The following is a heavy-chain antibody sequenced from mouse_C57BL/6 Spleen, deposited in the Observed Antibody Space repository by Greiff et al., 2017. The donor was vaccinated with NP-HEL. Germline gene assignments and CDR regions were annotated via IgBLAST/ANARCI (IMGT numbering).Heavy chain of an antibody. J-gene: IGHJ3*01. V-gene: IGHV1-9*01. CDR2: ILPGSGST. CDR1: GYTFTGYW. Sequence: QVQLQQSGAELMKPGASVKLSCKATGYTFTGYWIEWVKQRPGHGLEWIGEILPGSGSTNYHEKFKGKATFTADKSSNTAYMQLSSLTTEDSAIYYCARLGRHYYYGTGFAYWGQGTLVTVSA. D-gene: IGHD1-1*01. CDR3: ARLGRHYYYGTGFAY.